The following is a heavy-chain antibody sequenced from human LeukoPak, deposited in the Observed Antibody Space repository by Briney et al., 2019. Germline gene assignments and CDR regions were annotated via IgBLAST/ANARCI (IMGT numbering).Heavy chain of an antibody. J-gene: IGHJ3*02. D-gene: IGHD2-21*01. CDR3: AKDHGILQPNSDAFDI. CDR2: ISGSGGST. V-gene: IGHV3-23*01. Sequence: GGSLRLSCAASGFTFSSYAMSWVRQAPGKGLEWVSAISGSGGSTYYADSVKGRFTISRDNSKNTLYLQMNSLRAEDTAVYYCAKDHGILQPNSDAFDIWGQGTMVTVSS. CDR1: GFTFSSYA.